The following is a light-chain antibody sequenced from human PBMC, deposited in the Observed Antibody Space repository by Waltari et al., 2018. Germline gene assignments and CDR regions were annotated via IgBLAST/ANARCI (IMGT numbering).Light chain of an antibody. CDR3: QSADSSGTPVI. V-gene: IGLV3-25*03. J-gene: IGLJ2*01. Sequence: SFELTQPPSVSVSPGQTVSITCSGNTLPKQYAYWYQQKPGQAPVLIMYKDSERPSGIPERFSGSSSGTTVTLTISGVQAEDEADYYCQSADSSGTPVIFGGGTKLTVL. CDR2: KDS. CDR1: TLPKQY.